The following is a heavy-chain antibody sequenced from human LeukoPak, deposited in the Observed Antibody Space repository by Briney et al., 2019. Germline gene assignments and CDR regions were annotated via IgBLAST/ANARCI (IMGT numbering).Heavy chain of an antibody. J-gene: IGHJ4*02. V-gene: IGHV4-59*08. Sequence: SETLSLTCTVSGSSISDYYWSWIRQPPGKGLEWIGYIYDSGTTNYNPSLKSRVTISVDTSKNQFSLKLSSVTAADTAVYYCARHSGGLARVEYRGQGTLVTASS. D-gene: IGHD3-10*01. CDR2: IYDSGTT. CDR1: GSSISDYY. CDR3: ARHSGGLARVEY.